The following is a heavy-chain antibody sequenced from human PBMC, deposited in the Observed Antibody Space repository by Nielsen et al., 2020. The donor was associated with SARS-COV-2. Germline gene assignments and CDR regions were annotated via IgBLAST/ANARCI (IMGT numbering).Heavy chain of an antibody. J-gene: IGHJ6*02. CDR2: IYYSGST. CDR3: ARGGTIFGVVNSGMDV. V-gene: IGHV4-30-4*01. Sequence: SETLSLTCTVSGGSISSGDYYWSWIRLPPGKGLEWIGYIYYSGSTYYNPSLKSRVTISVDTSKNQFSLKLSSVTAADTALYYCARGGTIFGVVNSGMDVWGQGTTVTVSS. D-gene: IGHD3-3*01. CDR1: GGSISSGDYY.